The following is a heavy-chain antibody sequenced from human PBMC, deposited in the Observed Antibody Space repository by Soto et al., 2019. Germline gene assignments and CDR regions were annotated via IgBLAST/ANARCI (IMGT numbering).Heavy chain of an antibody. D-gene: IGHD4-17*01. CDR3: AREDYGQFYFDY. J-gene: IGHJ4*02. Sequence: PVGSLILSCTASGFTFRDYAMHCVRQAPGKGLEWVAAISKDGSSKYYADSVKGRLTISRDNFKNTLFLQMNSLRTDDTAVYFCAREDYGQFYFDYWGQGTLVTVSS. CDR2: ISKDGSSK. V-gene: IGHV3-30-3*01. CDR1: GFTFRDYA.